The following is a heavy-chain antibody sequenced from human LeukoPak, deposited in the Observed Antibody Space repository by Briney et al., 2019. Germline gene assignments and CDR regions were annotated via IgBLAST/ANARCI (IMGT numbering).Heavy chain of an antibody. D-gene: IGHD3-3*01. V-gene: IGHV4-59*08. CDR2: IYYSGST. CDR1: GGFISSYY. Sequence: SETLSLTCTVSGGFISSYYWSWIRQSPGKGLEWIGYIYYSGSTNYNPSLKSRLTISVDTSKNQFSLRLSSVTAADTAVYYCARHSSDFWSGYYTNYYGVDVWGRGTTVTVSS. J-gene: IGHJ6*02. CDR3: ARHSSDFWSGYYTNYYGVDV.